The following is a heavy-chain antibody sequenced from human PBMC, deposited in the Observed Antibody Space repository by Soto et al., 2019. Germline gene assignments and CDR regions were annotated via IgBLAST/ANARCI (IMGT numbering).Heavy chain of an antibody. Sequence: ASVKLSCKVSGYTQTDLSMHWVRQAPRKGLEWMGGFDPEDGETIYAQKFQGRVTMTEDTSTDTAYMELSSLRSEDTAVYYCATGGSVLRYFDWSLVMDVWGQGTTVTVS. CDR2: FDPEDGET. D-gene: IGHD3-9*01. J-gene: IGHJ6*02. CDR1: GYTQTDLS. V-gene: IGHV1-24*01. CDR3: ATGGSVLRYFDWSLVMDV.